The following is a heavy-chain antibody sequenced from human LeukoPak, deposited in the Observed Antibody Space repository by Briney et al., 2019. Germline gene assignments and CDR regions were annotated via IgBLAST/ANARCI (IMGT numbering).Heavy chain of an antibody. J-gene: IGHJ4*02. CDR3: AKPNYYDSSGFDIGVYY. V-gene: IGHV3-23*01. D-gene: IGHD3-22*01. CDR1: GFTFRSYA. CDR2: ISGSGGST. Sequence: GGSLRLSCAASGFTFRSYATSWVRQAPGKGLEWVSPISGSGGSTYYADSVKGRFSISRDNSKNTLYLHLNSLRAEDTAVYYCAKPNYYDSSGFDIGVYYWGQGTLVTVSP.